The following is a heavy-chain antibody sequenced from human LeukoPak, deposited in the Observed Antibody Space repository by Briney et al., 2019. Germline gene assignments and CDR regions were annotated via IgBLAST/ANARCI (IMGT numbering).Heavy chain of an antibody. V-gene: IGHV3-21*01. Sequence: GGSLRLSCAASGFTFSSYSMNWVRQAPGKGLEWVSSISSSSSYIYYADSVKGRFTISRDNAKNSLYLQMNSLRAEDTAVYYCAGDARLGQCGDYWGQGTLVTVSS. CDR2: ISSSSSYI. J-gene: IGHJ4*02. CDR3: AGDARLGQCGDY. D-gene: IGHD6-19*01. CDR1: GFTFSSYS.